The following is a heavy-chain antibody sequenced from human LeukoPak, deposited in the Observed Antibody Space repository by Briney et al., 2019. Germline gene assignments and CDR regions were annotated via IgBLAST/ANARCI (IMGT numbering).Heavy chain of an antibody. CDR3: ARTGLRYFDGLPEDY. Sequence: GASVKVSCKASGSTFTSYGISWVRPPPAQGLPWMGCIRAYNGNKNYAQELQGRVTMTTDTSTSTAYMEVRSLRSDDTAVYYCARTGLRYFDGLPEDYGGQGTLVTVSS. CDR1: GSTFTSYG. J-gene: IGHJ4*02. V-gene: IGHV1-18*01. D-gene: IGHD3-9*01. CDR2: IRAYNGNK.